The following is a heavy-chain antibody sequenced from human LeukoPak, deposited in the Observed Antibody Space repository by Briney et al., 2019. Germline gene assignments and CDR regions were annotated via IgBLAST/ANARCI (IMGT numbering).Heavy chain of an antibody. CDR2: IYRSGNT. D-gene: IGHD2-2*01. CDR3: ARDRACSSTTCRAWFDP. CDR1: GRSISSYY. V-gene: IGHV4-4*07. Sequence: SETLSLPCTVPGRSISSYYCSWIRQPAGKGLEWIGRIYRSGNTNYNPSLKSRVTVSLDTYKNQFSLKLSSVAAADTAVYYCARDRACSSTTCRAWFDPLVQGTLVTDCS. J-gene: IGHJ5*02.